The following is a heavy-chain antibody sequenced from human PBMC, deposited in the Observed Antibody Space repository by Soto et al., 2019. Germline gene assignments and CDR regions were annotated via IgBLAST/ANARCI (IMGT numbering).Heavy chain of an antibody. V-gene: IGHV3-30*18. CDR3: AKESTPAKIGDAFDI. J-gene: IGHJ3*02. CDR1: GFTFSSYG. CDR2: ISYDGSNK. Sequence: QVQLVESGGGVVQPGRSLRLSCAASGFTFSSYGMHWVRQAPGKGLEWVAVISYDGSNKYYADSVKGRFTISRDNSKNTLYLQMNSLRAEDTAVYYCAKESTPAKIGDAFDIWGQGTMVTVSS.